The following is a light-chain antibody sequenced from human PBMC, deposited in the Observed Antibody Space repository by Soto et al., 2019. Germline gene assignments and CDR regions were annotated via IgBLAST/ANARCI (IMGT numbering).Light chain of an antibody. V-gene: IGKV1-39*01. CDR3: QQSYITPWT. CDR2: AES. CDR1: QSITNY. J-gene: IGKJ1*01. Sequence: DIPMTQSPSSLSTSVGDRVTITCRASQSITNYLNWYQQKPGRVTKLLIDAESRLQSGVPSRFSGSGSATDFPLTISRLQSEDFATYYCQQSYITPWTFGQGTKVEIK.